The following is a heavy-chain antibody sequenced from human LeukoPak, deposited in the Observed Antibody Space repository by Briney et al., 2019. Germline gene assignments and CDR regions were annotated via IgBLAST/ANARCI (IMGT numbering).Heavy chain of an antibody. CDR2: ITNSGGGT. V-gene: IGHV3-11*04. CDR1: GFTFSDYY. J-gene: IGHJ3*02. CDR3: ARALNDAFDI. Sequence: GGSLILSCAASGFTFSDYYMGWVRRAPGKGLEWVSYITNSGGGTYYPDSVKGRFTISRDNAKKSLYLQVSSLRAEDTAVYYCARALNDAFDIWGQGTMVTVSS.